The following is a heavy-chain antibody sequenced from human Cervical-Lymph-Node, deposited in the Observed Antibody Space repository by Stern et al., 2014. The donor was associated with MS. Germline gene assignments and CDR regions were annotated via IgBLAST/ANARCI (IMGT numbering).Heavy chain of an antibody. CDR3: SRSPFPGSHYDGDWFDP. J-gene: IGHJ5*02. CDR2: INPKNGGT. CDR1: GYTFTGYY. Sequence: QMQLVQSGAEVKRPGASVKVSCKASGYTFTGYYVHWVRQAPGQGLEGMGRINPKNGGTDYARGFRGRVTVTSDTSINTAYMQLGGLTSADTAVYYCSRSPFPGSHYDGDWFDPWGQGTLVIVSS. V-gene: IGHV1-2*06. D-gene: IGHD3-16*01.